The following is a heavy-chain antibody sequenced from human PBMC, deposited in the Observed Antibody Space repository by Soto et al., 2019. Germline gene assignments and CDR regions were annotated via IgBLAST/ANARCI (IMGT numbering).Heavy chain of an antibody. CDR3: ARDQSYFDF. V-gene: IGHV3-21*01. CDR1: GFTFSSYS. J-gene: IGHJ4*02. CDR2: ISSTSSYI. Sequence: GGSLRLSCAASGFTFSSYSMNWVRQAPGKGLEWVSSISSTSSYIYYADSVRGRFTISRDNAKNSLYLQLNSLRAEDTAVYYCARDQSYFDFWGQGTLVTVSS.